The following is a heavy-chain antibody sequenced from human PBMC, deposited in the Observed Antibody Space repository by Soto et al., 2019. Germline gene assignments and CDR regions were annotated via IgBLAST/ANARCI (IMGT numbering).Heavy chain of an antibody. J-gene: IGHJ3*02. CDR3: ARGGGVGVAGSAAFDM. Sequence: QLHLVQSGAVVKKPGASVTVSCSASGYPVTAYYMHWVRQAPGRGLEWMGGINPATGAAKYTQTFQGRGTMTRETSTSTVFMELSGLTSEDTAVFYWARGGGVGVAGSAAFDMWGQGTLVTVSS. V-gene: IGHV1-2*02. CDR1: GYPVTAYY. D-gene: IGHD3-3*01. CDR2: INPATGAA.